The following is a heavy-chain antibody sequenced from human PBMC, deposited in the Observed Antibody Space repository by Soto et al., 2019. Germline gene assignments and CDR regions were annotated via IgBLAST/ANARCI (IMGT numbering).Heavy chain of an antibody. V-gene: IGHV3-30-3*01. CDR3: ANQFNGWSYNVDH. CDR1: GFTFSPNA. D-gene: IGHD6-19*01. Sequence: QVQLLESGGGVVQPGRSLRLSCAASGFTFSPNAMHWVRQAPGKGLEWVAVISYEGSTTYYADAVKGRCTISRNNSKTTRYLQMDILRAEDTAADYCANQFNGWSYNVDHWGQGTLVTVSS. J-gene: IGHJ4*02. CDR2: ISYEGSTT.